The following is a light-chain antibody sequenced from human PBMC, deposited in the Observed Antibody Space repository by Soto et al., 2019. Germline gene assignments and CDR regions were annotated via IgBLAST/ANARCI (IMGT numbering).Light chain of an antibody. CDR2: EVS. J-gene: IGLJ1*01. Sequence: ALTQPASVSGSPGQSITISCTGTSSDFGDYDYVSWYLQHPGKVPKLMIYEVSNRPSGVSNRFSGSKPGNTASLTISGLQAEDEADYYCSSYTGSSTLVFGTGTKVTVL. CDR1: SSDFGDYDY. V-gene: IGLV2-14*01. CDR3: SSYTGSSTLV.